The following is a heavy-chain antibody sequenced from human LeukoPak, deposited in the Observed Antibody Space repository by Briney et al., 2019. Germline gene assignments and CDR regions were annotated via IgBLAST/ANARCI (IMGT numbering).Heavy chain of an antibody. CDR3: ARVYYGRTYDYWYFDL. CDR2: ISYSGST. CDR1: GGSISSYY. J-gene: IGHJ2*01. Sequence: SETLSLTCTVSGGSISSYYWNWIRQPPGKGLEWIGSISYSGSTKYNPSLESRVTISVDTSKNQFSLKLSSVTAADTAVYFCARVYYGRTYDYWYFDLWGRGTLVTVSS. V-gene: IGHV4-59*01. D-gene: IGHD3-10*01.